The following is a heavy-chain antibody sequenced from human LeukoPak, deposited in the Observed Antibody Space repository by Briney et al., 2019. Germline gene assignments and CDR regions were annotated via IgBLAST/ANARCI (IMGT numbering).Heavy chain of an antibody. Sequence: PGGSLRLSCTASGLNFRTYAMSRVRQAPGKGLEWVSSIGTDDTKFYGDSVKGRFTISRDNSKNTMYLQMNSLKTEDTAVYHCANTGPPPYSNGWASPVVYYFDDWGQGTLVTVSS. CDR1: GLNFRTYA. CDR3: ANTGPPPYSNGWASPVVYYFDD. CDR2: IGTDDTK. J-gene: IGHJ4*02. V-gene: IGHV3-23*01. D-gene: IGHD6-19*01.